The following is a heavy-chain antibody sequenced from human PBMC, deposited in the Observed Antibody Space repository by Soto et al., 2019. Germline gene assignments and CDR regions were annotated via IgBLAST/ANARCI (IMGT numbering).Heavy chain of an antibody. J-gene: IGHJ3*02. CDR2: TYYRSKWYN. Sequence: SQTISLTSAISGASVSSNSAAWNWIRQSPSTGLEWLARTYYRSKWYNDYAVSVKSRMTINPDTSKNQFILQLHSVTPEDTAVYYCGNSGIAAAGSAFDIWGQGTMVTVSS. D-gene: IGHD6-13*01. CDR1: GASVSSNSAA. V-gene: IGHV6-1*01. CDR3: GNSGIAAAGSAFDI.